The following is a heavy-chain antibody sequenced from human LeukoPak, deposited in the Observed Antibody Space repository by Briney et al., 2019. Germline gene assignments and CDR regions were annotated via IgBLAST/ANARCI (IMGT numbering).Heavy chain of an antibody. CDR3: ARPSSSWYKPPYYYYYMDV. V-gene: IGHV4-59*01. Sequence: SETLSLTCTVSGGSISSYYWSWIRQPPGKGLEWIGYIYYSGSTNYNPSLKSRVTISVDTSKNQFSLKLSSVTAADTAVYYCARPSSSWYKPPYYYYYMDVWGKGTTVTVSS. CDR1: GGSISSYY. CDR2: IYYSGST. D-gene: IGHD6-13*01. J-gene: IGHJ6*03.